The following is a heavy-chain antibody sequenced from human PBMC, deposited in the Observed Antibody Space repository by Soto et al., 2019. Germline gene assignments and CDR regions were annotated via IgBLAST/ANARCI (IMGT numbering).Heavy chain of an antibody. D-gene: IGHD6-19*01. CDR1: GGSFSGYY. V-gene: IGHV4-34*01. Sequence: SEPLSLTCAVYGGSFSGYYWSWICQPPGKGLEWIGEINHSGSTNYNPSLKSRVTISVDTSKNQFSLKLSSVTAADTAVYYCARCADSFGWYAQYYFEHWGQGTLVTVSS. J-gene: IGHJ4*02. CDR3: ARCADSFGWYAQYYFEH. CDR2: INHSGST.